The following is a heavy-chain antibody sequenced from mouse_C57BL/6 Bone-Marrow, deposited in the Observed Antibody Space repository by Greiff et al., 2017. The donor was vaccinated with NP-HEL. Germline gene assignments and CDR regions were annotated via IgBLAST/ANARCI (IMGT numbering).Heavy chain of an antibody. J-gene: IGHJ2*01. CDR3: ARAGDSPHYFDY. CDR2: IDPSDSET. D-gene: IGHD2-13*01. Sequence: VQLQQPGAELVRPGSSVKLSCKASGYTFTSYWMHWVKQRPIQGLEWIGNIDPSDSETNYNQKFKDKATLTVDTSSSTAYMQLSSLTSENSAVYYCARAGDSPHYFDYWGQGTTLTVSS. CDR1: GYTFTSYW. V-gene: IGHV1-52*01.